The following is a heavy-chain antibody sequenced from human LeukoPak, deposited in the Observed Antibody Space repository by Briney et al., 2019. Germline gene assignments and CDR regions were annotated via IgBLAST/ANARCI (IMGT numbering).Heavy chain of an antibody. CDR1: GYTFTIYD. V-gene: IGHV1-8*03. CDR2: MNPNSGNT. CDR3: ARGRTVTDFDY. Sequence: HGASVKVSCKASGYTFTIYDINWVRQATGQGLEWMGWMNPNSGNTGYAQKFQGRVTITRNTSISTAYMELSTLRSEDTAVYYCARGRTVTDFDYWGQGTLVTVSS. J-gene: IGHJ4*02. D-gene: IGHD4-17*01.